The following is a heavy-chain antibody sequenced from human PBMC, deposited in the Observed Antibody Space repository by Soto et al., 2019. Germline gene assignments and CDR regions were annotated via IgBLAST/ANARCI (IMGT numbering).Heavy chain of an antibody. D-gene: IGHD3-22*01. Sequence: GGSLRLSCAASGFTFSSYAMHWVRQAPGKGLEWVAVISYDGSNKYYADSVKGRFTISRDNSKNTLYLQMNSLRAEDTAVYYCARVRCYDSSGYCPSDYYYYYGMDVWGQGTTVTVSS. CDR1: GFTFSSYA. V-gene: IGHV3-30-3*01. J-gene: IGHJ6*02. CDR2: ISYDGSNK. CDR3: ARVRCYDSSGYCPSDYYYYYGMDV.